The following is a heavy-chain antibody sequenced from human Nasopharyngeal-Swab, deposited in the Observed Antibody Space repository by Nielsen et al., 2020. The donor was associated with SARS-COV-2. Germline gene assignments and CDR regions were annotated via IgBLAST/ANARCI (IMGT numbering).Heavy chain of an antibody. J-gene: IGHJ4*02. CDR3: AKDLRGPYFF. D-gene: IGHD2/OR15-2a*01. CDR2: IVGRGDISGSGGNK. CDR1: GSSLRTYG. Sequence: GESLKIPCVASGSSLRTYGMSRVRQAPGEGPEWVAAIVGRGDISGSGGNKYYADSVKGRFTISRDNSKNTLSLQMNSLRAEDTAVYYCAKDLRGPYFFWGQGTLVTVSS. V-gene: IGHV3-23*01.